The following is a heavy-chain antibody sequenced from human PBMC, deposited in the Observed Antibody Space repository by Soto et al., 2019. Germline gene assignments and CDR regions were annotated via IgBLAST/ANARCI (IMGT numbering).Heavy chain of an antibody. Sequence: QVQLMQSGAEVKKPGASVKVSCTASGDTFTDYDIHWVRQAPGPGLEWMGTVNPSGGHTTYAQHLLARVTMTRDTSTSPLYMELTSLTSDDTAIYYCARGGHVVVVTAALDYWGQGTLVTVSS. CDR2: VNPSGGHT. J-gene: IGHJ4*02. CDR1: GDTFTDYD. D-gene: IGHD2-21*02. V-gene: IGHV1-46*04. CDR3: ARGGHVVVVTAALDY.